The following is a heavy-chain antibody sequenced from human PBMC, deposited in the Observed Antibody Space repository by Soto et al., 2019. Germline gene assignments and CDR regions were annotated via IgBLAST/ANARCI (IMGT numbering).Heavy chain of an antibody. CDR3: ARHNRSVGATSFDP. D-gene: IGHD1-26*01. J-gene: IGHJ5*02. V-gene: IGHV3-33*01. CDR2: IWYDGSNK. Sequence: QVQLVESGGGVVQPGRSLRHSCAASGFTFSSYGMHWVRQAPGKGLEWVAVIWYDGSNKYYADSVKGRFTISRDNSKNTLYLQMNSLRAEDTAVYYCARHNRSVGATSFDPWGQGTLVTVSS. CDR1: GFTFSSYG.